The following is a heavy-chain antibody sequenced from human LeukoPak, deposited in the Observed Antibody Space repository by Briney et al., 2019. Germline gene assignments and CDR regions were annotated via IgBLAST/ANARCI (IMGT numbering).Heavy chain of an antibody. V-gene: IGHV4-38-2*01. Sequence: SETLSLTCAVSGYSISSGYYWGWIRQPPGKGREWIGSIYHSGSTYYNPSLKSRVTISVDTSKNQFSLKLSSVTAADTVVYYCSRSSMTTVYYWGQGTLVTVSS. CDR3: SRSSMTTVYY. J-gene: IGHJ4*02. CDR2: IYHSGST. D-gene: IGHD4-11*01. CDR1: GYSISSGYY.